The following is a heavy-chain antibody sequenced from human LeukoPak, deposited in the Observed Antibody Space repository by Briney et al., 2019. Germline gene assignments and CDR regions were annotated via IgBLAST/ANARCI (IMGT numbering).Heavy chain of an antibody. V-gene: IGHV3-11*01. Sequence: AGGSLRLSCAASGFTFSDYYMTWMRQAPGKGLEWVSYIGNIASPIYYADSVKGRFTISRDNAKNSLYLQMSSLRAEDTAVYYCARLHSGIYYGDAFDIWGQGTMVSVSS. CDR2: IGNIASPI. CDR3: ARLHSGIYYGDAFDI. CDR1: GFTFSDYY. D-gene: IGHD1-26*01. J-gene: IGHJ3*02.